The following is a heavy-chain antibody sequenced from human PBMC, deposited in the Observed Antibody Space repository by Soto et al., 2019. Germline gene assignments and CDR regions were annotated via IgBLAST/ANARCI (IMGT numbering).Heavy chain of an antibody. V-gene: IGHV5-51*01. CDR3: ARRGHSIYAVDV. CDR2: IYPGDSDT. D-gene: IGHD2-21*01. Sequence: GESLKISCKGSGFTFSNSWIGWVRQMPGKGLEWMGIIYPGDSDTRYSPSFQGQVAISADKSINTAYLQWSSLKASDTAMYYCARRGHSIYAVDVWGQGTTVTVSS. J-gene: IGHJ6*02. CDR1: GFTFSNSW.